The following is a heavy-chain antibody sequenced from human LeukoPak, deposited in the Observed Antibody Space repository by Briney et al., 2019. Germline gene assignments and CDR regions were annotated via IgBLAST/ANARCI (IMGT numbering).Heavy chain of an antibody. D-gene: IGHD3-9*01. J-gene: IGHJ5*02. CDR3: VRAAQEGRDSLTGVQTGNWFDP. CDR2: MNPSSGNT. Sequence: ASVKVSCKTSGYNFTSYDINWVRQATGQGPEWMGWMNPSSGNTGSAQNFQGRPDLTRNIALTTAYMELSSLTSEDTATYYCVRAAQEGRDSLTGVQTGNWFDPWGQGTLVTVSS. V-gene: IGHV1-8*01. CDR1: GYNFTSYD.